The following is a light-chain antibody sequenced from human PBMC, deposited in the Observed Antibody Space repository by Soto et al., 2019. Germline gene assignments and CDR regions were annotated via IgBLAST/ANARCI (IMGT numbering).Light chain of an antibody. CDR3: QQYGSSVRT. J-gene: IGKJ1*01. V-gene: IGKV3-20*01. Sequence: DIALTQSPGTLSLSPGDRAILSCRASQSVNSGSLAWYQQRPGQAPRLLIYGATSRATGIPDKFSGSGSGTDFTLTISRLEPEDFAVYYCQQYGSSVRTFGQGTKVEIK. CDR2: GAT. CDR1: QSVNSGS.